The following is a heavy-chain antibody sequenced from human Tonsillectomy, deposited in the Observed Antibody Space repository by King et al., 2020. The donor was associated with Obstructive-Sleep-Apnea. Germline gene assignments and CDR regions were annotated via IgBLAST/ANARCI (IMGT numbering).Heavy chain of an antibody. CDR3: VDSWKGTLTISRDKAKNSLYLTMNSLRAEDTAVYYCARREYYYGPHPFDY. V-gene: IGHV3-7*01. D-gene: IGHD3-10*01. J-gene: IGHJ4*02. Sequence: VQLVESGGGLVQPGGSLRLSCAGSGFTFSSYWMSWVRQAPGRGLEWVANINQYGSEKYYVDSVKGRFTISRENAKNSLYLQITSLRPGATAGYYYVDSWKGTLTISRDKAKNSLYLTMNSLRAEDTAVYYCARREYYYGPHPFDYWGQGTLVTVSS. CDR2: INQYGSEK. CDR1: GFTFSSYW.